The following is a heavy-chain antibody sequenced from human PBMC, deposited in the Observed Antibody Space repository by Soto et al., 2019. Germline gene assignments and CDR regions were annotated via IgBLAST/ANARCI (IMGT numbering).Heavy chain of an antibody. Sequence: QVQLVQSAAAVKKPGASVKVSCKASGYSFTGHYIHWVRLVPGQGLEWMGWINPHSGDTHYAQKFQGRVPMTRDQAVNPAFLELRGLRSDDTAEYFCARDVYSVEYWGQGTLVSVS. CDR1: GYSFTGHY. CDR2: INPHSGDT. V-gene: IGHV1-2*02. J-gene: IGHJ4*02. CDR3: ARDVYSVEY. D-gene: IGHD2-8*01.